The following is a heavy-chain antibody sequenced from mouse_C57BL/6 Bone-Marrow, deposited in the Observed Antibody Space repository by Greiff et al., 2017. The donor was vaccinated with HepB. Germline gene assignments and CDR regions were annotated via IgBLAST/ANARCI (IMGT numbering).Heavy chain of an antibody. CDR2: ISNGGGST. Sequence: DVKLVESGGGLVQPGGSLKLSCAASGFTFSDYYMYWVRQTPEERLEWVAYISNGGGSTYYPDTVKGRSTISRDNAKNTRYLQMGRLKSEDTAMYYCARHSDCGSSSYFDYWGQGTTLTVSA. D-gene: IGHD1-1*01. J-gene: IGHJ2*01. V-gene: IGHV5-12*01. CDR3: ARHSDCGSSSYFDY. CDR1: GFTFSDYY.